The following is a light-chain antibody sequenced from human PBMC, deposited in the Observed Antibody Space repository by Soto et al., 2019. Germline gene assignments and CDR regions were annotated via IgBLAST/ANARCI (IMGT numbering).Light chain of an antibody. V-gene: IGKV3-11*01. J-gene: IGKJ4*01. CDR2: DAS. Sequence: EIVLTQSPGTLSFSPGERATLSCRASQSVSSNLAWYQQNPGQAPRLLIFDASNRATGIPARFSGSGSGTDFTLTISSLEPEDFAVYYCQQHSDWPLTFGGGTKVEIK. CDR3: QQHSDWPLT. CDR1: QSVSSN.